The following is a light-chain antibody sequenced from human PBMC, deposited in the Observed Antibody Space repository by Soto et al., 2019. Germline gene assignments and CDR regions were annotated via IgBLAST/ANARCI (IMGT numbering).Light chain of an antibody. J-gene: IGLJ2*01. V-gene: IGLV1-51*01. CDR1: SSNIGNNY. Sequence: QSVLTQPPSVSAAPGQRVTISCSGSSSNIGNNYVSWYQQLPGTAPKLLIYDNSKRPSGIPDRFSGSKSGTSATLVITGLQTGDEADYYCGTWDSRLGVFGGGTKLTVL. CDR3: GTWDSRLGV. CDR2: DNS.